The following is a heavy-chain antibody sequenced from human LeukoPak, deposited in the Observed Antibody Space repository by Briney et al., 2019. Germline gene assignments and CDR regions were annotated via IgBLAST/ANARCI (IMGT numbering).Heavy chain of an antibody. CDR2: ISSSSSTI. CDR3: ARGTYYDFWSGYLNWFDP. D-gene: IGHD3-3*01. CDR1: GFTFSSYS. J-gene: IGHJ5*02. V-gene: IGHV3-48*01. Sequence: GGSLRLSRAASGFTFSSYSVNWVRQAPGKGLKWVSYISSSSSTIYYADSVKGRFTISRDNAKNSLYLQMNSLRAEDTAVYYCARGTYYDFWSGYLNWFDPWGQGTLVTVSS.